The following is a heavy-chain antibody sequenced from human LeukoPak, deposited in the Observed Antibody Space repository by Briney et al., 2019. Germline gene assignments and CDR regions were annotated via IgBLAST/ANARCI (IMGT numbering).Heavy chain of an antibody. CDR2: ISGSGGST. CDR1: GFTFSSYA. J-gene: IGHJ3*02. CDR3: AKVAVVVIMDAFDI. D-gene: IGHD2-21*01. V-gene: IGHV3-23*01. Sequence: PGGSLCLSCAASGFTFSSYAMGWVPQAPGKGLGWVSAISGSGGSTYYADSVTGRFTISRDHSKNTRYLQMKSLRAEDTAVYYCAKVAVVVIMDAFDIWGQGTMVTVSS.